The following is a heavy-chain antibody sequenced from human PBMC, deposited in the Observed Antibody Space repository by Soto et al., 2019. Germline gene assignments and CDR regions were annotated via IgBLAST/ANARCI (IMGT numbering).Heavy chain of an antibody. CDR2: IRSKAEGEAT. D-gene: IGHD2-21*01. CDR3: GTGFPTAGGGEFDY. Sequence: PGGSLRLSCAASGFTFTTAWMIWVRQAPGKGLEWVGHIRSKAEGEATNYAAPVKGRFSISRDDSTNTQSLQMNSLKSEDIAVYYCGTGFPTAGGGEFDYWGQGTMVTVSS. CDR1: GFTFTTAW. V-gene: IGHV3-15*01. J-gene: IGHJ4*02.